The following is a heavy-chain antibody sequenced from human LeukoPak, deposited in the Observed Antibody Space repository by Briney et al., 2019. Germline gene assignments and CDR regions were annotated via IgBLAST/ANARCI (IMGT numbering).Heavy chain of an antibody. Sequence: GGSLRLSCAASGFTFSDHYMDWVRQAPGKGLEWVSAISGSGGSTYYADSVKGRFTISRDNSKNTLYLQMNSLRAEDTAVYYCAKINGIAAARTGPFDPWGQGTLVTVSS. J-gene: IGHJ5*02. CDR1: GFTFSDHY. V-gene: IGHV3-23*01. CDR3: AKINGIAAARTGPFDP. D-gene: IGHD6-13*01. CDR2: ISGSGGST.